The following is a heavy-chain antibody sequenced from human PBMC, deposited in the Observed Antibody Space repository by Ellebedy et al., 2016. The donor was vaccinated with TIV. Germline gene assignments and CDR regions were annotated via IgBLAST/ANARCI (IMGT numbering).Heavy chain of an antibody. V-gene: IGHV1-2*02. CDR1: GYTFTGYY. D-gene: IGHD3-10*01. CDR2: INPNSGGT. Sequence: ASVKVSCKASGYTFTGYYMHWVRQAPGQGLEWMGWINPNSGGTNYAQKFQGRVTMTRDTSISTAYMELSRLRSDDTAVYYCATYLYGSGSPFDYWGQGTLVTVSS. J-gene: IGHJ4*02. CDR3: ATYLYGSGSPFDY.